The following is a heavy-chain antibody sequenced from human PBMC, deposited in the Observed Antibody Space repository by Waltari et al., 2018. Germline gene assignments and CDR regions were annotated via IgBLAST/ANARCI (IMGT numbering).Heavy chain of an antibody. J-gene: IGHJ4*02. CDR2: ITRSSAYT. V-gene: IGHV3-21*01. D-gene: IGHD6-19*01. CDR3: ARSPLGSDWTFDY. Sequence: EVQLVESGGGLVKPGGSLRLSCAASGSTFSDYNMNWVRQSPGKGLGWVSSITRSSAYTFYADSVKGRFTISRDTAENSLFLQMNILRAEDTAVYYCARSPLGSDWTFDYWGQGALVTVSS. CDR1: GSTFSDYN.